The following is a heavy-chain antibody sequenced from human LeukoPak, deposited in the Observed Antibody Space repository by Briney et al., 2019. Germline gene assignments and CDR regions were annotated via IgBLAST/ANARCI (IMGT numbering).Heavy chain of an antibody. J-gene: IGHJ4*02. D-gene: IGHD3-16*02. Sequence: ASVKVSCKASGYTFTSYGISWVRQAPGQGLEWMGWISAYNGNTNYAQKLQGRVTMTTDTSTSTAYMELRSLRSDDTAVYYCARPRYTPGSAPFDYWGQGTLVTVSS. V-gene: IGHV1-18*01. CDR3: ARPRYTPGSAPFDY. CDR2: ISAYNGNT. CDR1: GYTFTSYG.